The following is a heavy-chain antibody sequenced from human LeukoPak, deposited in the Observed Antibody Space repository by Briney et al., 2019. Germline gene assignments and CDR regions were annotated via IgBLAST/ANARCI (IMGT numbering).Heavy chain of an antibody. D-gene: IGHD1-26*01. CDR1: GFTFSSHG. CDR3: ARDLSGSYTFDS. J-gene: IGHJ4*02. CDR2: ISYDSTNK. Sequence: GRSLRLSCVASGFTFSSHGMHWVRQAPGEGLEWVAVISYDSTNKCDADSVKGRFTISRDNSKNTLYLQMNSLRAEDTAMYYCARDLSGSYTFDSWGQGTLVTVSS. V-gene: IGHV3-30-3*01.